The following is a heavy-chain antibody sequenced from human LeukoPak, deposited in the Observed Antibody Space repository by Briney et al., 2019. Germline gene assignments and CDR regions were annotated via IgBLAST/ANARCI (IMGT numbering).Heavy chain of an antibody. CDR3: ARKGTTSYYYYYGMDV. D-gene: IGHD4-17*01. V-gene: IGHV3-53*01. Sequence: GGSLRLSCAASGFTVSSNYMSWVRQAPEKGLEWVSVIYSGGSTYYADSVKGRFTISRDNSKNTLYLQMNSLRAEDTAVYYCARKGTTSYYYYYGMDVWGQGTTVTVSS. J-gene: IGHJ6*02. CDR2: IYSGGST. CDR1: GFTVSSNY.